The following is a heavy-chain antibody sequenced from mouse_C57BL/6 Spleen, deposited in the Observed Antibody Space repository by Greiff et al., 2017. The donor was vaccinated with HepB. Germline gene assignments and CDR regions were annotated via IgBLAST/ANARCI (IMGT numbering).Heavy chain of an antibody. CDR1: GYSITSGYY. CDR3: AGITWYFDV. CDR2: ISYDGSN. Sequence: EVQLQQSGPGLVKPSQSLSLTCSVTGYSITSGYYWNWIRQFPGNKLEWMGYISYDGSNNYNPSLKNRISITRDTSKNQFFLKLNSVTTEDTATYYCAGITWYFDVWGTGTTVTVSS. J-gene: IGHJ1*03. D-gene: IGHD2-4*01. V-gene: IGHV3-6*01.